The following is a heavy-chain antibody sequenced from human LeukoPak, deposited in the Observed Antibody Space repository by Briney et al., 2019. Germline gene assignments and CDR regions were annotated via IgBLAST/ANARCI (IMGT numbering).Heavy chain of an antibody. Sequence: SETLSLTCTVSGGSISSSSYYWGWIRQPPGKGLECIGSIYYSGSTYYNPSLKSRVTISVDTSKNQSSLKLSSVTAADTAVYYCARGKVYYFDYWGQGTLVTVSS. V-gene: IGHV4-39*01. CDR3: ARGKVYYFDY. J-gene: IGHJ4*02. CDR1: GGSISSSSYY. CDR2: IYYSGST.